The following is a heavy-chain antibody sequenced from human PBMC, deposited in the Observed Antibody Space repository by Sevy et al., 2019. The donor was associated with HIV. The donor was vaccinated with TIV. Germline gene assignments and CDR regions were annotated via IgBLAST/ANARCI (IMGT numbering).Heavy chain of an antibody. CDR1: GGSFSGYY. Sequence: SDTLSLTCAVYGGSFSGYYWSWIRQPPGKVLEWIGEINHSGSTNYNPSLKSRVTISVDTSKNQFSLKLSSVTAADTAVYYCARERYGSGSYYYYYYMDVWGKGTTVTVSS. V-gene: IGHV4-34*01. CDR3: ARERYGSGSYYYYYYMDV. J-gene: IGHJ6*03. CDR2: INHSGST. D-gene: IGHD3-10*01.